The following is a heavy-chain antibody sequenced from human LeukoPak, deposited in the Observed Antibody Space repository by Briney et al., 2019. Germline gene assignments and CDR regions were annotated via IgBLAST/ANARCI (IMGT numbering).Heavy chain of an antibody. CDR1: GFLFDDHD. Sequence: GGSLRLSCGASGFLFDDHDMHWVRQAPGKGLEWVSSIFPSGGEIHYADSVRGRFTISRDNSKSILSLQMNSLRAEDTAIYYCATYRQVLLPFESWGQGTLVTVSS. D-gene: IGHD5-18*01. CDR2: IFPSGGEI. V-gene: IGHV3-23*01. CDR3: ATYRQVLLPFES. J-gene: IGHJ4*02.